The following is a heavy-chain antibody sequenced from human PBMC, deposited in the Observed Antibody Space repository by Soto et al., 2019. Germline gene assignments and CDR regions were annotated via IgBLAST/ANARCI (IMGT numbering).Heavy chain of an antibody. J-gene: IGHJ4*02. V-gene: IGHV3-23*01. CDR3: AKPHTINDWPYYDY. D-gene: IGHD3-9*01. CDR2: ISGSGSVT. Sequence: PGGSLRLSCAASGFIFSNYAMSWVRQAPGKGLEWVSTISGSGSVTYYAGSVKGRFTISRDNSKDTLALQMSSLTAEDTAVYFCAKPHTINDWPYYDYWGQGTLVTVSP. CDR1: GFIFSNYA.